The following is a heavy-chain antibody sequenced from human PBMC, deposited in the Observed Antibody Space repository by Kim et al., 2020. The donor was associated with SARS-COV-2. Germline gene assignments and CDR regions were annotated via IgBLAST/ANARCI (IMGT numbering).Heavy chain of an antibody. CDR1: GGSISSSSYY. CDR3: ARGYYYDSSGYYDYYYGMDV. J-gene: IGHJ6*02. D-gene: IGHD3-22*01. V-gene: IGHV4-39*01. Sequence: SETLSLTCTVSGGSISSSSYYWGWIRQPPGKGLEWIGSIYYSGSTYYNPSLKSRVTISVDTSKNQFSLKLSSVTAADTAVYYCARGYYYDSSGYYDYYYGMDVWGQGTTVTVSS. CDR2: IYYSGST.